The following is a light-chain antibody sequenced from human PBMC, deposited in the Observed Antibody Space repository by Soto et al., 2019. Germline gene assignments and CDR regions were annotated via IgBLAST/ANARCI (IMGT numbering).Light chain of an antibody. Sequence: DIHMTVSPSSLFGSXKDXIXXXXRARQTISSWLAWYQQKPGKAPKLLIYKASTLKSGVPSRFSGSGSGTEFTLTISSLQPDDFATYYCQQYNSYWTFGQGTKVDI. CDR1: QTISSW. CDR2: KAS. J-gene: IGKJ1*01. CDR3: QQYNSYWT. V-gene: IGKV1-5*03.